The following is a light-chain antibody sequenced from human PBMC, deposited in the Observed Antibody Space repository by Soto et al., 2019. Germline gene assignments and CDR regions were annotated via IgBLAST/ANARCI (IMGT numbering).Light chain of an antibody. J-gene: IGKJ3*01. CDR2: DAS. Sequence: DIHMNQSPSTLSASVGDRVTITCRASQRVSYWLAWYQQKPGKAPKLLIHDASTLESGVPSRFRGGGSGQEFTLTISGLQPDDFATYYCQPYVFSFGPGNNVEMK. CDR3: QPYVFS. V-gene: IGKV1-5*01. CDR1: QRVSYW.